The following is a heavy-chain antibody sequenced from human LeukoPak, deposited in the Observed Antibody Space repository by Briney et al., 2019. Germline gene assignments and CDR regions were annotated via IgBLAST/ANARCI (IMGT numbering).Heavy chain of an antibody. D-gene: IGHD6-19*01. Sequence: GGSLRLSCAASGFTFSSYAMHWVRQAPGKGLEWVAVISYDGSNKYYADSVKGRFTISRDNSKNTLYLQMNSLRAEDTAVDYCARDPSGEQWLVLGYYFDYWGQGTLVTVSA. CDR3: ARDPSGEQWLVLGYYFDY. J-gene: IGHJ4*02. CDR2: ISYDGSNK. V-gene: IGHV3-30-3*01. CDR1: GFTFSSYA.